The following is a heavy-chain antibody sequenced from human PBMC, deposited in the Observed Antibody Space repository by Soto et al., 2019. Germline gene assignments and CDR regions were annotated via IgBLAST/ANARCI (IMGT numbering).Heavy chain of an antibody. CDR3: ARGPPNWGFDY. D-gene: IGHD7-27*01. CDR2: MSPNSGDT. V-gene: IGHV1-8*01. CDR1: GDTFTTYD. Sequence: ASEKVSCKASGDTFTTYDINWVRQATGQGLEWMGWMSPNSGDTGYAQKFQDRVTMTRDTSISTAYMELSSLRSEDTAIYYCARGPPNWGFDYWGQGTLVTVSS. J-gene: IGHJ4*02.